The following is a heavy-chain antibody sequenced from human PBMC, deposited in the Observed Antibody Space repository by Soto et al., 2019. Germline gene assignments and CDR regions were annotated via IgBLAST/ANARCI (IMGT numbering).Heavy chain of an antibody. Sequence: PAETLPLTCARSGGSVSSNAASWNWIRQSPSRGLEWLGRTYFRSKWYNDYAVSAKSRIIINPDTSNNQFSLQLNSVTPEDTAVYFCAKGDNLGPTTGYAFHSWGQGLMVTV. CDR1: GGSVSSNAAS. V-gene: IGHV6-1*01. CDR2: TYFRSKWYN. J-gene: IGHJ4*02. CDR3: AKGDNLGPTTGYAFHS. D-gene: IGHD5-12*01.